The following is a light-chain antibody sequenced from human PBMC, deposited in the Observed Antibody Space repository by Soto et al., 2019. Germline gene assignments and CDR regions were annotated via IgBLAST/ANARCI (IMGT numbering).Light chain of an antibody. CDR3: QQYNNWPPWT. CDR1: QSVRSN. J-gene: IGKJ1*01. V-gene: IGKV3-15*01. CDR2: GAS. Sequence: DIVMTQSPATLSVSPGESATLSCRASQSVRSNLAWYQHKPGQAPRLLIYGASTRATGIPARFSGSGSGTEFTLTITSLQSEDSAVYYCQQYNNWPPWTFGQGTKVEIK.